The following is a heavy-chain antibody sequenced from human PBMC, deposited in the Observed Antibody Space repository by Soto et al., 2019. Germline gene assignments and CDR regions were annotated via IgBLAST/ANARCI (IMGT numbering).Heavy chain of an antibody. CDR1: GGSFSGYY. CDR2: INHSGST. Sequence: QVQLQQWGAGLLKPSETLSLTCAVYGGSFSGYYWSWIRQPPGKGLEWIGEINHSGSTNYNPSLKSRVTISVETSKNQFTLKLNSVTATDTDVYYCARADVLRFLEWTRWGQGTLVTVSS. CDR3: ARADVLRFLEWTR. V-gene: IGHV4-34*01. D-gene: IGHD3-3*01. J-gene: IGHJ4*02.